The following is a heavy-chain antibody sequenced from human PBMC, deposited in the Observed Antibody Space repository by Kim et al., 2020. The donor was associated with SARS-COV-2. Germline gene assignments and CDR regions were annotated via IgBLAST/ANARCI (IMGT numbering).Heavy chain of an antibody. V-gene: IGHV3-21*01. CDR1: GFTFSSYS. CDR2: ISSSSSYI. D-gene: IGHD3-10*01. Sequence: GGSLRLSCAASGFTFSSYSMNWVRQAPGKGLEWVSSISSSSSYIYYADSVKGRFTISRDNAKNSLYLQMNSLRAEDTAVYYCARDLEGPGGIWFGETYGMDVWGQGTTVTVSS. J-gene: IGHJ6*02. CDR3: ARDLEGPGGIWFGETYGMDV.